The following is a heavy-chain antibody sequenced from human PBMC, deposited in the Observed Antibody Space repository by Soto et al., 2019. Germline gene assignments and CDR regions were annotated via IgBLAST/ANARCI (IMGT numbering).Heavy chain of an antibody. J-gene: IGHJ4*02. CDR3: AKDRNKWLRFDLAY. D-gene: IGHD5-12*01. V-gene: IGHV3-23*01. Sequence: EVQLLESGGGLVQPGGSLRLSCAASGFTFSSYAMSWVRQAPGKGLEWVSAITGSGGSTYYADSVKGRFTISRDNSKNTLYLQMNSLIAEDTAVYYCAKDRNKWLRFDLAYWGQGTLVTVSS. CDR1: GFTFSSYA. CDR2: ITGSGGST.